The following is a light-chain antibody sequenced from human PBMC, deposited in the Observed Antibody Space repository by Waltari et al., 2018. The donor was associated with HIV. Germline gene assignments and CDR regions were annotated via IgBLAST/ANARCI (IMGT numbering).Light chain of an antibody. CDR3: QQSYSTPLLT. CDR1: QSISSY. CDR2: AAS. V-gene: IGKV1-39*01. Sequence: DIQMTQSPSSLSASVGDRVTIPCRASQSISSYVKWYQQEPGKAPKLLIYAASSLQSGVPSRFSGSGSGTDFTLTISSLQPEDFATYYCQQSYSTPLLTFGGGTKVEIK. J-gene: IGKJ4*01.